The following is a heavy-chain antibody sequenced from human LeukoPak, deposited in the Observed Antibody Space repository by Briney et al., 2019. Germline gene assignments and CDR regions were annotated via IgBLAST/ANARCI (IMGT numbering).Heavy chain of an antibody. J-gene: IGHJ5*02. V-gene: IGHV3-23*01. CDR1: GFTFSIYA. Sequence: TGGSLRLSCAASGFTFSIYAMRGVRQAPGKGGECVSAISGCGGSTYYADSVKGRFTSSRDNSKNTLYLQMNSLRAEDTAVYYCAKAFKSHDFWSGYHYTWFDPWGQGTLVTVSS. D-gene: IGHD3-3*01. CDR3: AKAFKSHDFWSGYHYTWFDP. CDR2: ISGCGGST.